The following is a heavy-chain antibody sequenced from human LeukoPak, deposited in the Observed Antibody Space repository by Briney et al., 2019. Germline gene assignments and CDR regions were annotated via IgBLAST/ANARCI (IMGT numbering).Heavy chain of an antibody. V-gene: IGHV3-21*03. CDR2: ISDDSKYL. CDR3: ASRRGSNRPFDY. J-gene: IGHJ4*02. Sequence: GGALRLSCCVYGFPFSSYSGKWIRQAPGRGLGWVSSISDDSKYLFYVDSVKGRFTISRDNAKNPLYLQMNSLTAEHSAVYYCASRRGSNRPFDYWGQRTLVTVSS. D-gene: IGHD1-26*01. CDR1: GFPFSSYS.